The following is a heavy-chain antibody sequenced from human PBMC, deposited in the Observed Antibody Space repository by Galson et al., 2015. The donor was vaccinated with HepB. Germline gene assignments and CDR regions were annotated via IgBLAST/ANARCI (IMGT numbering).Heavy chain of an antibody. CDR1: GGTFSSYA. Sequence: SVKVSCKASGGTFSSYAISWVRQAPGQGLEWMGGIIPIFGTANYAQKFQGRVTITADESTSTAYMELSSLRSEDTAVYYCARGGGTYYYDSSGYYPIDYWGQGTLVTVSS. V-gene: IGHV1-69*13. D-gene: IGHD3-22*01. J-gene: IGHJ4*02. CDR2: IIPIFGTA. CDR3: ARGGGTYYYDSSGYYPIDY.